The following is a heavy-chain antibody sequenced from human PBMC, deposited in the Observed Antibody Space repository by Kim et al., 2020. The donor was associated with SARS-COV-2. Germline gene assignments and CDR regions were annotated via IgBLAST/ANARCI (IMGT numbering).Heavy chain of an antibody. CDR1: GYSFASFG. Sequence: ASVKVSCKTSGYSFASFGINWVRQAPGKGLEWMGWISGYNGNRVYAQDFQGRLTLTTDTSTNTVYMELRSLRSDDTATYDCAGDEMAFVRASGYWGQGTLVTVSS. D-gene: IGHD6-6*01. J-gene: IGHJ4*02. V-gene: IGHV1-18*01. CDR2: ISGYNGNR. CDR3: AGDEMAFVRASGY.